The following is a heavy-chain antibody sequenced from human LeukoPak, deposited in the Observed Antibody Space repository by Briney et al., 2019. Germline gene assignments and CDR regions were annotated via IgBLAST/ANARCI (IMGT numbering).Heavy chain of an antibody. CDR1: GYTYTSYA. V-gene: IGHV1-3*01. CDR3: ARGPLVIAAAGTGSYYYYYGMDV. J-gene: IGHJ6*02. D-gene: IGHD6-13*01. Sequence: ASVKVSCMACGYTYTSYAMHWVRQAPGQRLEWVGWINADNGKTKNSQKFQGRVTITRDTSASTAYMELSSLRSEDTAVYYCARGPLVIAAAGTGSYYYYYGMDVWGQGTTVTVSS. CDR2: INADNGKT.